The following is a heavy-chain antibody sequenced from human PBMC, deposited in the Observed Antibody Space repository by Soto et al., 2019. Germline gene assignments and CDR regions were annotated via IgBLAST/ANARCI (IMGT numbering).Heavy chain of an antibody. CDR2: IIPIFGTA. V-gene: IGHV1-69*06. CDR1: EGTFSSYA. CDR3: ASPTREWLPPARDYYYGMDV. D-gene: IGHD3-3*01. J-gene: IGHJ6*02. Sequence: QVQLVQSGAEVKKPGSSVKVSCKASEGTFSSYAISWVRQAPGQGLEWMGGIIPIFGTANYAQKFQGRVTITADKSTSTAYMELSSLRSEDTAVHYCASPTREWLPPARDYYYGMDVWGQGTTVTVSS.